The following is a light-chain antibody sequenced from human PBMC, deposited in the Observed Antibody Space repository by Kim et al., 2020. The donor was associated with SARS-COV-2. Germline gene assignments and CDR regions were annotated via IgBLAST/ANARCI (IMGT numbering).Light chain of an antibody. CDR2: RAS. CDR3: QHYVSPPFT. CDR1: QTVSNSY. Sequence: EIVLTQSPGMLSLSPGERVTVSCRASQTVSNSYLAWYQQKPGQAPRLLIYRASSRATGIPDRFTGSGSGTDFTLTISRLEPEDFAVYYCQHYVSPPFTFGGGTKVDIK. V-gene: IGKV3-20*01. J-gene: IGKJ4*01.